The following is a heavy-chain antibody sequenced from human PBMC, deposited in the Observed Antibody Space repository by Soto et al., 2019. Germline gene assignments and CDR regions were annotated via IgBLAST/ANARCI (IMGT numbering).Heavy chain of an antibody. CDR2: ISGSGGST. CDR3: AKDLDILIVFSLFDI. V-gene: IGHV3-23*01. J-gene: IGHJ3*02. CDR1: GFTFSSFA. Sequence: GGSLRLSCAASGFTFSSFAMTWVRQAPGKGLEWVSAISGSGGSTYYADSVKGRFTISRDNSKNTVYLQMNSLRAEDTAVYYYAKDLDILIVFSLFDIWGQGTMVTVSS. D-gene: IGHD3-9*01.